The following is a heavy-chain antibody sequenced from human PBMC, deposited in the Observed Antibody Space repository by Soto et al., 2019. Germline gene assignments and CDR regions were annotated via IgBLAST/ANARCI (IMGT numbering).Heavy chain of an antibody. CDR3: ARGAALAGKLDL. Sequence: EVQLVESGGGLVKPGGSVSLSCEASGFTFTSDSMTWVRQAPGKGLEWVSSISSHGRDIFYADSVKGRFNISRDNAKDSLHLQMNSLTGEDSAVYYCARGAALAGKLDLWGQGTLVTVSS. V-gene: IGHV3-21*06. CDR1: GFTFTSDS. J-gene: IGHJ4*02. D-gene: IGHD6-19*01. CDR2: ISSHGRDI.